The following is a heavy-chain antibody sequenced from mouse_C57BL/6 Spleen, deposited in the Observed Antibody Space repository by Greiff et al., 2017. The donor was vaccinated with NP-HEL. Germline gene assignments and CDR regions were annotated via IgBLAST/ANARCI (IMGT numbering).Heavy chain of an antibody. V-gene: IGHV1-31*01. CDR1: GYSFTGYY. Sequence: EVQLQQSGPELVKPGASVKISCKASGYSFTGYYMHWVKQSHGNILDWIGYIYPYNGVSSYNQKFKGKATLTVDKSSSTAYMELRSLTSEDSAVYYCARGVYYYGSSPGYFDYWGQGTTLTVSS. D-gene: IGHD1-1*01. J-gene: IGHJ2*01. CDR2: IYPYNGVS. CDR3: ARGVYYYGSSPGYFDY.